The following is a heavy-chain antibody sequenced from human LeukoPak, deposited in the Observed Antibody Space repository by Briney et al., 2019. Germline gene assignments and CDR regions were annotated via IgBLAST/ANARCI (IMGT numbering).Heavy chain of an antibody. CDR3: ARRYYYGSGSGDYYYGMDV. D-gene: IGHD3-10*01. J-gene: IGHJ6*02. CDR2: IWYDGSSK. V-gene: IGHV3-33*01. CDR1: GFTFSSYG. Sequence: GGSLRLSCAASGFTFSSYGMHWVRQAPGKGLEWVAVIWYDGSSKYYADSVKGRFTISRDNSKNTLYLQMNSLRAEDTAVYYCARRYYYGSGSGDYYYGMDVWGQGTTVTVSS.